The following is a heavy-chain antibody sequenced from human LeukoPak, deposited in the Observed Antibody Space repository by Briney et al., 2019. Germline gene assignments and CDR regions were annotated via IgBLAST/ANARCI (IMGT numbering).Heavy chain of an antibody. D-gene: IGHD6-19*01. CDR1: GFTFSNFG. V-gene: IGHV3-33*01. Sequence: PGGSLRLSCAASGFTFSNFGMHWVRQAPGKGLEWVAVIWHDGSTKYFADSVKGRFTISRDNSKNTLYLQMNSLRAEDTAVYYCARVPLYSSGCIDRWGQGTLVTVSS. CDR3: ARVPLYSSGCIDR. CDR2: IWHDGSTK. J-gene: IGHJ5*02.